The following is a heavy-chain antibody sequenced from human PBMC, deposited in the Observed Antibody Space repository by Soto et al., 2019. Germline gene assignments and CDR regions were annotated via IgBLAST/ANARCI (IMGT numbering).Heavy chain of an antibody. J-gene: IGHJ6*02. D-gene: IGHD3-3*01. V-gene: IGHV3-21*01. Sequence: KPGGSLRLSCAASGFTFSSYSMNWVRQAPGKGLEWVSSISSSSSYIYYADSVKGRFTISRDNAKNSLYLQMNSLRAEDTAVYYCARDPDYDFWSGYLGYYYYGMDVWGQGTTVTVSS. CDR1: GFTFSSYS. CDR2: ISSSSSYI. CDR3: ARDPDYDFWSGYLGYYYYGMDV.